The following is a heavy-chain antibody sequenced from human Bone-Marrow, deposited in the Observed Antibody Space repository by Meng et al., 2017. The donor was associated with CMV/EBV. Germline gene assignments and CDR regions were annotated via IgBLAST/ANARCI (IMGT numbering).Heavy chain of an antibody. J-gene: IGHJ4*02. CDR2: INYSGST. D-gene: IGHD2-2*01. CDR3: ASGRLPAASVDY. Sequence: VSGGAVSSGSYDWSWIRQPPGKGLEWIGYINYSGSTNYNPSLKSRVTISVDASKNQFSLKLSSVTAADTAVYYCASGRLPAASVDYWGQGTLVTVSS. CDR1: GGAVSSGSYD. V-gene: IGHV4-61*01.